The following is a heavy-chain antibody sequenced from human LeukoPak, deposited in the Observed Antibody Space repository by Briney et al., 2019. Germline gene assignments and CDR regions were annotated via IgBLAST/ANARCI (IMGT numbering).Heavy chain of an antibody. CDR1: GFTVSSNY. D-gene: IGHD4-17*01. CDR3: ARELNDYEGF. V-gene: IGHV3-53*01. J-gene: IGHJ4*02. Sequence: GGSLRLSCAASGFTVSSNYMSWVRQAPGKGLECVSVIYSGGSTYYADSVTGRFTISRDNSNNTLYLQMTSLRAEDTAIYYCARELNDYEGFWGQGTLVTVSS. CDR2: IYSGGST.